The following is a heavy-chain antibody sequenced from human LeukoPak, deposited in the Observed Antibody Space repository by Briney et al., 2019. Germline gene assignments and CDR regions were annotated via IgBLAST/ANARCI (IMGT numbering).Heavy chain of an antibody. J-gene: IGHJ4*02. V-gene: IGHV4-34*01. CDR3: ARGLRYFDY. D-gene: IGHD4-17*01. CDR2: INHSGST. CDR1: GGSFSSYY. Sequence: PSETLSLTCAVYGGSFSSYYWSWIRQPPGKGLEWIGEINHSGSTNYNPSLKSRVTISVDTSKNQFSLKLSSVTAADTAVYYCARGLRYFDYWGQGTLVTVSS.